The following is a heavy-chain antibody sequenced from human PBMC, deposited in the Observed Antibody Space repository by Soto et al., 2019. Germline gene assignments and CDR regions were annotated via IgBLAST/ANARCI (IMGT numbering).Heavy chain of an antibody. CDR3: SKDIRAEVVAAVSGAFDI. J-gene: IGHJ3*02. Sequence: PGGSLRLSCAPSGFTFDDYAMHWVRQAPGKGLEWVSGINWNSGSIGYAASVKGRFTISRDNAKNSLYLQMNSLRAEDTALYYCSKDIRAEVVAAVSGAFDIWGQGTMVTVSS. D-gene: IGHD2-15*01. CDR1: GFTFDDYA. V-gene: IGHV3-9*01. CDR2: INWNSGSI.